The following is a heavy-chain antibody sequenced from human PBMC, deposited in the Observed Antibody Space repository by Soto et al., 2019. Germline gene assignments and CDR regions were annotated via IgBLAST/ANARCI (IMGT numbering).Heavy chain of an antibody. CDR1: GNSLTTHY. CDR2: INPISGGT. Sequence: ASVKVSCKASGNSLTTHYMHWVRQAPGQGLEWMGIINPISGGTLYAREFQGRVTMTGDTSTSTLYLELSSLRSEDTAVYYCAKLGAGQQLVHSYYYYGMDVWGQGTTVTVSS. V-gene: IGHV1-46*01. D-gene: IGHD6-6*01. CDR3: AKLGAGQQLVHSYYYYGMDV. J-gene: IGHJ6*02.